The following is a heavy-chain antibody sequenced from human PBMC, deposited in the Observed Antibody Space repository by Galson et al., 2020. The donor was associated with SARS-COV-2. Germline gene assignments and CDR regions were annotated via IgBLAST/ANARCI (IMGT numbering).Heavy chain of an antibody. V-gene: IGHV3-30*04. Sequence: QAGGSLRLSCAASGFTFSSYAMHWVRQAPGKGLEWVAVISYDGSNKYYADSVKGRFTISRDNAKNSLYLQMNSLRAEDTALYYCAKDIGAAAGGMVVWGQGTTVTVSS. CDR1: GFTFSSYA. CDR3: AKDIGAAAGGMVV. J-gene: IGHJ6*02. D-gene: IGHD6-13*01. CDR2: ISYDGSNK.